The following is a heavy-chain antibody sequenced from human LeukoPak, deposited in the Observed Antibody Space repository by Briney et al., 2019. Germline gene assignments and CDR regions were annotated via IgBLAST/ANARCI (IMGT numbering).Heavy chain of an antibody. V-gene: IGHV3-23*01. CDR3: AKDYAVGSIDY. J-gene: IGHJ4*02. Sequence: GGSLRLSCAASGFTFSSYAMTWVRQAPGKGLEWVSSISPSGSTTYYADSVKGRFTISRDNSKNTVSLQMESLRAEDRALYSYAKDYAVGSIDYWGQGTLVTVSS. CDR2: ISPSGSTT. D-gene: IGHD2-2*01. CDR1: GFTFSSYA.